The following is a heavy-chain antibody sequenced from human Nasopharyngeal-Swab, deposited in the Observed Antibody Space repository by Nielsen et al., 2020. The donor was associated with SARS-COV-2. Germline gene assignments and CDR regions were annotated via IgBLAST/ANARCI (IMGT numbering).Heavy chain of an antibody. V-gene: IGHV4-39*01. CDR3: ARTATNIIGYYYYMDV. D-gene: IGHD1/OR15-1a*01. Sequence: SETLSLTCTVSGGSISSSSYYWGWIRQPPGKGLEWMGSIYYSGSTSYNPSLKSRLTISVDTSKNQFYLKLSSATAADTAVYYCARTATNIIGYYYYMDVWGKGTTVTVSS. J-gene: IGHJ6*03. CDR2: IYYSGST. CDR1: GGSISSSSYY.